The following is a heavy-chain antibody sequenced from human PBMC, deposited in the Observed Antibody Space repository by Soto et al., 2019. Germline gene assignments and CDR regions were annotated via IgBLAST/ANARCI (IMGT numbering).Heavy chain of an antibody. V-gene: IGHV3-48*01. Sequence: GGSLRLSCAASGFTFSDYSMNWVRQAPGKGLEWVSYISDSSTTIYYADSVKGRFTISRDNAKNSLYLQMNSLRAEETAVYYCASLGYCSGGSCYSGYYYSGMDVWGQGTTVTVSS. CDR2: ISDSSTTI. CDR3: ASLGYCSGGSCYSGYYYSGMDV. D-gene: IGHD2-15*01. CDR1: GFTFSDYS. J-gene: IGHJ6*02.